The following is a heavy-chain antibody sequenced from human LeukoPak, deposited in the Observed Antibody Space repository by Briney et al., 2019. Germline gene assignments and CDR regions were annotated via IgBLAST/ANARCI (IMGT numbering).Heavy chain of an antibody. CDR3: ARGWGHGDYHYYFDY. CDR2: INHSGST. D-gene: IGHD4-17*01. CDR1: GGSLSVYS. V-gene: IGHV4-34*01. J-gene: IGHJ4*02. Sequence: SESLSHTCAVYGGSLSVYSWSWIRQPPGKGLEWIGEINHSGSTNYNPSLKSRVTISVDTSKNQFSLKLSSVTAADTAVYYCARGWGHGDYHYYFDYWGQGTLVTVSS.